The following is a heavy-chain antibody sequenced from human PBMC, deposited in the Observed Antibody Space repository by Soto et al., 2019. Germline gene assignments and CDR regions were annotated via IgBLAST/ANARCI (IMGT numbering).Heavy chain of an antibody. CDR3: ATQNFDY. J-gene: IGHJ4*02. CDR1: GFTFSSYA. V-gene: IGHV3-23*01. Sequence: EVQLLESGGGLVQPGGSLRLSCLASGFTFSSYAMSWVRQAPGKGLEWVSTIIAGGNSTYYADSVKGRFTISRDNSKNTMFLQMNSLRAEDTAVYYCATQNFDYWGQGTLITVSS. CDR2: IIAGGNST.